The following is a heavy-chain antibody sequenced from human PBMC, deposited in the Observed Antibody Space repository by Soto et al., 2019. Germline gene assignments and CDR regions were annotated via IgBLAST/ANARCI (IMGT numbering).Heavy chain of an antibody. V-gene: IGHV4-4*02. D-gene: IGHD3-22*01. CDR1: GGSISSNNW. CDR3: ARYYYDSGGHLPFDY. Sequence: QVQLQESGPGLVKPSGTLSLTCAVSGGSISSNNWWTWVRQPPGKGLEWIGEVYYSGSTNYNPSLTSRVTISVVKSKNQFSLKLTSVTAADTAVYYCARYYYDSGGHLPFDYWGQGALVTFSS. J-gene: IGHJ4*02. CDR2: VYYSGST.